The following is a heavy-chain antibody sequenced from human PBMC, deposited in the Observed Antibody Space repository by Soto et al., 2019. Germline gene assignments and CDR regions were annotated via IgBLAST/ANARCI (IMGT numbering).Heavy chain of an antibody. CDR1: DYTFNDFG. CDR2: IYSKAGKM. CDR3: ARDIAFDRDY. Sequence: QVHLLQSGAEVQKPGASVKVSCKTSDYTFNDFGITWVRQAPGLGLEWLGWIYSKAGKMNFAPKFQNRVIMTTDTSTSTAFMELTSLTFDDSAIYFCARDIAFDRDYWGQGTLVTVS. D-gene: IGHD2-15*01. V-gene: IGHV1-18*01. J-gene: IGHJ4*02.